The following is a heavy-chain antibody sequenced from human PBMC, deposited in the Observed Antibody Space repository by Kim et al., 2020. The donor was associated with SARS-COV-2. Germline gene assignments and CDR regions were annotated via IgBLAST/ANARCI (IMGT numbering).Heavy chain of an antibody. Sequence: SETLSLTCTVSGGSISSGGYYWSWIRQHPGKGLEWIGYIYYSGSTYYNPSLKSRVTISVDTSKNQFSLKLSSVTAADTAVYYCARDAVREVATVPGRVGYYYYGMDVWGQGTTVTVSS. CDR2: IYYSGST. CDR3: ARDAVREVATVPGRVGYYYYGMDV. D-gene: IGHD5-12*01. CDR1: GGSISSGGYY. J-gene: IGHJ6*02. V-gene: IGHV4-31*03.